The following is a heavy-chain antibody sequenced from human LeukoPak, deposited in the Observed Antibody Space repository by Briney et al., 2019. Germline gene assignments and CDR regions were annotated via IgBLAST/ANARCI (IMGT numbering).Heavy chain of an antibody. CDR3: VRDGASYCSGTSCYGGHAFDI. Sequence: AETLSLTCTVSGGSISSYYWSWIRQPPGKGLEWIGYIYYSGSTKYNPSLKSRVTISVDTSKNQFSLKLTSVTAADTAVYYCVRDGASYCSGTSCYGGHAFDIWGQGTMVTVSS. CDR1: GGSISSYY. V-gene: IGHV4-59*01. J-gene: IGHJ3*02. CDR2: IYYSGST. D-gene: IGHD2-2*01.